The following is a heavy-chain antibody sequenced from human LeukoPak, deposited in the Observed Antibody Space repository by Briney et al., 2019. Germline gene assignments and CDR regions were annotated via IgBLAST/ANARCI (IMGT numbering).Heavy chain of an antibody. CDR2: MNPNSGNT. V-gene: IGHV1-8*01. D-gene: IGHD3-10*01. Sequence: ASVKVSCKASGYTFTSYDINWVRQATGQGLEWMGWMNPNSGNTGYAQKFQGRVTMTRNTSISTAYMELSSLRSEGTAVYYCARAVKDYYGSGYYYYYMDVWGKGTTVTISS. CDR3: ARAVKDYYGSGYYYYYMDV. CDR1: GYTFTSYD. J-gene: IGHJ6*03.